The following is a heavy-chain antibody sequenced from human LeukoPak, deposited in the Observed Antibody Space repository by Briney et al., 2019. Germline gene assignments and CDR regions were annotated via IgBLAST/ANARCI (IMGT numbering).Heavy chain of an antibody. J-gene: IGHJ6*03. CDR1: GGSISSYY. V-gene: IGHV4-59*08. Sequence: SETLSLTCTVSGGSISSYYWRWIRQPPGKGLEWIGYIYYSGSTNYNPSLKGRVTISVDTSTNQFSLKLSSVTAADTAVYYCARKKDYIDVWGKGTTVTVSS. CDR2: IYYSGST. CDR3: ARKKDYIDV.